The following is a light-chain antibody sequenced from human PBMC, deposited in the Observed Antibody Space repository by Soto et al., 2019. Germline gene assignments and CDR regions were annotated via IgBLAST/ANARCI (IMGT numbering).Light chain of an antibody. CDR3: QQFKTYPRT. CDR2: EES. Sequence: TQSPSSLSASIGERVTITCRPSQAVPNNMAWYQQKPGKPPKLLIYEESTLHSGVPSRFSGRNSGTQFTLTIDSLQPEDFATYYCQQFKTYPRTFGEGTKV. V-gene: IGKV1-9*01. CDR1: QAVPNN. J-gene: IGKJ4*01.